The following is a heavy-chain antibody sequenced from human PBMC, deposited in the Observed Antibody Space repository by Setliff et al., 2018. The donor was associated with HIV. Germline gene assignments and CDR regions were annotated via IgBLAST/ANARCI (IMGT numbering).Heavy chain of an antibody. CDR3: ARSPRIGVAGEFEY. Sequence: SETLSLTCTVSGGSISSYYWSWIRQPPGKGLEWIGYIYTSGSVNYNPSLNSRVTISVYTSKNQFSLKVNSVTAADTAVYYCARSPRIGVAGEFEYWGQGTLVTVSS. CDR1: GGSISSYY. J-gene: IGHJ4*02. CDR2: IYTSGSV. D-gene: IGHD6-19*01. V-gene: IGHV4-4*09.